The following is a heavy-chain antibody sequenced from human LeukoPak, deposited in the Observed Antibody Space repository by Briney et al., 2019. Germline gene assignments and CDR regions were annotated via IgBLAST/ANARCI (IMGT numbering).Heavy chain of an antibody. Sequence: SETLSLTCTVSSGSMIGDVSYWNWIRQPAGKGLEWIGRLYTTGSTIYNPSLKSRVSISAEMSKNQFSLRLQAVTAADTAVYFRARGEPIVDTWFDSWGQGTLVTVSS. J-gene: IGHJ5*01. CDR2: LYTTGST. D-gene: IGHD1-14*01. CDR3: ARGEPIVDTWFDS. V-gene: IGHV4-61*02. CDR1: SGSMIGDVSY.